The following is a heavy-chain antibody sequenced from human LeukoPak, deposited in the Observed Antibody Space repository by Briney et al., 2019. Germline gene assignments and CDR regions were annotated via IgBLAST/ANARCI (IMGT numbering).Heavy chain of an antibody. CDR1: GFTFSTYS. V-gene: IGHV3-7*01. CDR3: VAWGSLVV. Sequence: GGFLRLSCTASGFTFSTYSMNWVRQAPGKGLDWVAHIKEDGTRKYYVNSVRGRFTISRDNAKNSLFLQMNSLRVEDTAVFYCVAWGSLVVWGQGTLVTVSS. D-gene: IGHD3-16*01. CDR2: IKEDGTRK. J-gene: IGHJ4*02.